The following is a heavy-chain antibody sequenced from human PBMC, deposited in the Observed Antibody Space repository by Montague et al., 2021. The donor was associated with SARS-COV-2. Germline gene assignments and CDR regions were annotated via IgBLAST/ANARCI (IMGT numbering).Heavy chain of an antibody. CDR3: ARLKVAPNGGWNWFDP. CDR1: GGSISSGGFS. Sequence: TLSLTCSLSGGSISSGGFSWSWIRQPPGKGLEWIGHIFHTGTPHYSPSLKSRVTISIDRSKNQFSLNLDSMTAADTAVYYCARLKVAPNGGWNWFDPWGQGTLVTVSS. D-gene: IGHD6-19*01. J-gene: IGHJ5*02. CDR2: IFHTGTP. V-gene: IGHV4-30-2*01.